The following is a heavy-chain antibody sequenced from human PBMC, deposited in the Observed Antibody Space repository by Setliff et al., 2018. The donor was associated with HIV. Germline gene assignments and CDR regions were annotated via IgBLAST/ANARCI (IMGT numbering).Heavy chain of an antibody. CDR2: TSHSGKT. CDR3: VTSSSWSSRLNF. Sequence: SETLSLTCAVYGGPLSGHYWSWIRQPPRQGLEWIGETSHSGKTNYDPSLKSRVTISVDTSKNQFSLKLTSVTAADTAVYYCVTSSSWSSRLNFWGPGMLVTVS. J-gene: IGHJ4*02. D-gene: IGHD2-2*01. V-gene: IGHV4-34*01. CDR1: GGPLSGHY.